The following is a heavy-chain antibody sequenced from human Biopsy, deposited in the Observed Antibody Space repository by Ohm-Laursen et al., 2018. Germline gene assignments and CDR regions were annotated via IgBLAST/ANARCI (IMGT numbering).Heavy chain of an antibody. V-gene: IGHV1-46*01. CDR1: GYTFTSYY. J-gene: IGHJ6*02. CDR3: APQTPRDPAILTGGYHYDIAV. CDR2: MTPTT. Sequence: ASVKVSCKTSGYTFTSYYIHWVRQAPGQGLEWMGVMTPTTTYAQKFQGRLSITADESTTTAYMELSSLRSEDTAIYYCAPQTPRDPAILTGGYHYDIAVWGQGTTVTVSS. D-gene: IGHD3-9*01.